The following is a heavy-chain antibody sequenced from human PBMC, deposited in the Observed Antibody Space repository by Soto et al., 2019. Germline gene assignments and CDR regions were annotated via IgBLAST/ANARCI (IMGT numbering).Heavy chain of an antibody. CDR2: ISFDGSNR. V-gene: IGHV3-33*01. CDR3: ARGAGLSQYNYYINV. D-gene: IGHD6-19*01. CDR1: GFTFSSYG. J-gene: IGHJ6*03. Sequence: QVQLVESGGGVVQPGRSLRLSCAASGFTFSSYGMHWVRQAPGKGLEWVAIISFDGSNRYYADSMKGRFTISRDSSKNTLYLQVNSLRAEDTAVYYCARGAGLSQYNYYINVWGKGTTVTVSS.